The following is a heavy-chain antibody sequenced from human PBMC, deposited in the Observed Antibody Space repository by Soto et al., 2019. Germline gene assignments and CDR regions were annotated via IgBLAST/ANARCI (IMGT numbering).Heavy chain of an antibody. J-gene: IGHJ4*02. CDR2: IYYSGST. CDR1: GVSVSSGSYY. D-gene: IGHD2-15*01. CDR3: ARAGAATLSDY. V-gene: IGHV4-61*01. Sequence: PSETLSLTCTVSGVSVSSGSYYWSWIRQPPGKGLEWIGYIYYSGSTNYNPSLKSRVTISVDTSKNQFSLKLSSVTAADTAVYYCARAGAATLSDYWGQGTLVTVSS.